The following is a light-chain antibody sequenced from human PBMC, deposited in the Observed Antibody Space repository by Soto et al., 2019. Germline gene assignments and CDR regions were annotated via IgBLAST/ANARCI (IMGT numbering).Light chain of an antibody. Sequence: QTVVTQEASLSVSPGTTVTLTCGLSSGSVSANYYPSWYQQTPGQAPRTLIYNTNTRSSGVPDRFSGSILENKAALTITGAQADDESDYYCVLYMGSGIWVFGGGTKVTVL. CDR1: SGSVSANYY. J-gene: IGLJ3*02. CDR3: VLYMGSGIWV. V-gene: IGLV8-61*01. CDR2: NTN.